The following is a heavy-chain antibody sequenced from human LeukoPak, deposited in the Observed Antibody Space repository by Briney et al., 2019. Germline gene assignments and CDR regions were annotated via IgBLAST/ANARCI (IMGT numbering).Heavy chain of an antibody. Sequence: GASVKVSCKASGYTFTSYGISWVRQAPGQGLEWMGWISAYNGNTNYAQKLQGRVTMTTDTSTSTAYMELRSLRSDDTAVYNCARVTRYCSSTSCSNDAFDIWGQGTMVTVSS. CDR3: ARVTRYCSSTSCSNDAFDI. J-gene: IGHJ3*02. D-gene: IGHD2-2*01. CDR1: GYTFTSYG. CDR2: ISAYNGNT. V-gene: IGHV1-18*01.